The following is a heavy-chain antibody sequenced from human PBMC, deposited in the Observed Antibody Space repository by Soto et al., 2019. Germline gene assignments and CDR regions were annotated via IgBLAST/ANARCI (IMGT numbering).Heavy chain of an antibody. CDR3: AKDGSGYPYNWFDP. D-gene: IGHD5-12*01. CDR1: VFTFSSYA. V-gene: IGHV3-9*01. CDR2: ISWNSGSV. Sequence: GGSLRLSCAASVFTFSSYAMSWVRQAPGKGLEWVSGISWNSGSVGYADSVKGRFTISRDNAKNSLYLQMNSLRAEDTALYYCAKDGSGYPYNWFDPWGQGTLVTVSS. J-gene: IGHJ5*02.